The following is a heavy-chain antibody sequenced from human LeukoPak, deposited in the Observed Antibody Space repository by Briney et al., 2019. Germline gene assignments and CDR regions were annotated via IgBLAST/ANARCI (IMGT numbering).Heavy chain of an antibody. D-gene: IGHD3-22*01. J-gene: IGHJ4*02. CDR2: IYTSGIT. CDR1: GGSITSGTYY. V-gene: IGHV4-61*02. CDR3: ARSRARYYNSRGYYPDS. Sequence: PSETLSLTCTVSGGSITSGTYYWSWIRQSAGKGLEWIGRIYTSGITDYNPSLKSRVAISLDTSNNHFSLRLGSVTDADTAVYYCARSRARYYNSRGYYPDSWGQGTLVTVSS.